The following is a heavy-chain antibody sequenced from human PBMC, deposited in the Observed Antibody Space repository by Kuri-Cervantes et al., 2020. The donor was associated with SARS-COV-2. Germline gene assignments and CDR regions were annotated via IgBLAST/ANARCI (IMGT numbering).Heavy chain of an antibody. CDR3: ARPSWRAAPSHFQH. CDR2: IKQDGSEK. Sequence: GGSLRLSCAASGFTFSSYWMSWVRQAPGKGLEWVANIKQDGSEKYYVDSVKGRYTTSRDNAKNSLYLQMNSLRAEDTAVYYCARPSWRAAPSHFQHWGQGTLVTVSS. J-gene: IGHJ1*01. CDR1: GFTFSSYW. D-gene: IGHD6-6*01. V-gene: IGHV3-7*01.